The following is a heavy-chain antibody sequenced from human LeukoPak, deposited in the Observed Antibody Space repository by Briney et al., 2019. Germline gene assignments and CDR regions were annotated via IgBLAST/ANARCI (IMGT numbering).Heavy chain of an antibody. V-gene: IGHV3-48*03. CDR2: IGSSGSTV. CDR1: GFTFSAYE. J-gene: IGHJ3*02. D-gene: IGHD4-23*01. CDR3: ARDTLEYSNSPDALDI. Sequence: PGGSPRLSCAASGFTFSAYEMNWVRQAPGKGLEWVSYIGSSGSTVYYADSVKGRFTISRDNAKNSLYMQMESLRDEDTAIYYCARDTLEYSNSPDALDIWGQGTMVTVSS.